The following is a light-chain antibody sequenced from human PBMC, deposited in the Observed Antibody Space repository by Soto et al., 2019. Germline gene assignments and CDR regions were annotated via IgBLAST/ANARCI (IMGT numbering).Light chain of an antibody. Sequence: DIQMTQSPSTLSASVGDRFTITCRASQNINNWVAWYQQKPGKAPKFLIYDASTLESGVPSRFSGSGFGTEFSLTISSLQPDDSGSYYCQHLRTFGQGTKVDIK. J-gene: IGKJ1*01. V-gene: IGKV1-5*01. CDR2: DAS. CDR3: QHLRT. CDR1: QNINNW.